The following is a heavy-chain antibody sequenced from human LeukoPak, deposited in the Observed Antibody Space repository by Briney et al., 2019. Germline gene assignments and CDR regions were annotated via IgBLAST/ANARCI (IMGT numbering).Heavy chain of an antibody. J-gene: IGHJ3*02. CDR2: IFPGDSDT. Sequence: KPGESLKISCKGSGYSFSSYWIAWVRRMPGKGLEWMGIIFPGDSDTRYSPSFEGQVTISADKSISTAYLQWSSLKASDTAMYYCATHRLLRDAFDIWGQGTMVTVSS. D-gene: IGHD2-15*01. CDR1: GYSFSSYW. V-gene: IGHV5-51*01. CDR3: ATHRLLRDAFDI.